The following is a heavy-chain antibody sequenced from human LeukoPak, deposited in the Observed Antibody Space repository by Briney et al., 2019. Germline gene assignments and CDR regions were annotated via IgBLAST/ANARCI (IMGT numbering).Heavy chain of an antibody. D-gene: IGHD6-13*01. CDR2: IYSGGST. CDR3: ARVSSSSTWDY. J-gene: IGHJ4*02. Sequence: PGGSLRLSCAASGFTVSTNYMSWVRQAPEKGLEWVSIIYSGGSTYYADSVKGRFTISRDNSKNTLYLQMNSLRAEDTAVYYCARVSSSSTWDYWGQGTLVTVSS. V-gene: IGHV3-53*01. CDR1: GFTVSTNY.